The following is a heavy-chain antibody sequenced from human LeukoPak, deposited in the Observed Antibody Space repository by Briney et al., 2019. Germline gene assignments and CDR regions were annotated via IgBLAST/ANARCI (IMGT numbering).Heavy chain of an antibody. D-gene: IGHD2-15*01. Sequence: ESGGGLVKPGGSLRLSCAASGFTFSSYSMNWVRQAPGKGLEWVSSISSSSNYIYYADSVKGRFTISRDNAKNSLNLQMNSLRAEDTAVYYCARDGGSSGNGAYYMDVWGKGTTVTVSS. V-gene: IGHV3-21*01. CDR2: ISSSSNYI. CDR1: GFTFSSYS. J-gene: IGHJ6*03. CDR3: ARDGGSSGNGAYYMDV.